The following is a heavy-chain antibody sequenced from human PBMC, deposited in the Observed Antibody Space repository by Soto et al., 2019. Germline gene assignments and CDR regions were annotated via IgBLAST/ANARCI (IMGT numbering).Heavy chain of an antibody. CDR2: ISYDGSNK. CDR3: ARRPRYYGYYYYGMDV. J-gene: IGHJ6*02. CDR1: GFTFSSYG. V-gene: IGHV3-30*03. Sequence: GGSLRLSCAASGFTFSSYGMHWVRQAPGKGLEWVAVISYDGSNKYYADSVKGRFTISRDNSKNTLYLQMNSLRAEDTAVYYCARRPRYYGYYYYGMDVWGQGTTVTVSS. D-gene: IGHD4-17*01.